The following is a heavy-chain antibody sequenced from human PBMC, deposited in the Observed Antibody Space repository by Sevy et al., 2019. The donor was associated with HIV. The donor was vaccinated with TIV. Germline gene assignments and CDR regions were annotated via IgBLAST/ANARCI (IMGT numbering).Heavy chain of an antibody. J-gene: IGHJ6*02. CDR2: ISYDGSNK. CDR3: ARDLIAAAGYYYYYGMDV. D-gene: IGHD6-13*01. CDR1: GFTFSSYA. V-gene: IGHV3-30-3*01. Sequence: GSLRLSCAASGFTFSSYAMHWVRQAPGKGLEWVAVISYDGSNKYYADSVKGRFTISRDNSKNTLYLQMNSLRAEDTAVYYCARDLIAAAGYYYYYGMDVWGQGTTVTVSS.